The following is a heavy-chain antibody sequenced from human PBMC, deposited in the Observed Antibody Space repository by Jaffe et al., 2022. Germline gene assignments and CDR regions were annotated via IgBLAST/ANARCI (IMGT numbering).Heavy chain of an antibody. J-gene: IGHJ4*02. CDR2: IYYSGST. CDR3: ARIVHGEHLINDY. V-gene: IGHV4-61*01. CDR1: GGSVSSGSYY. Sequence: QVQLQESGPGLVKPSETLSLTCTVSGGSVSSGSYYWSWIRQPPGKGLEWIGYIYYSGSTNYNPSLKSRVTISVDTSKNQFSLKLSSVTAADTAVYYCARIVHGEHLINDYWGQGTLVTVSS. D-gene: IGHD4-17*01.